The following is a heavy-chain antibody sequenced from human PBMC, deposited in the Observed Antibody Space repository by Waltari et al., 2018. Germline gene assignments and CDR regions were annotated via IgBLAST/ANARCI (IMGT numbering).Heavy chain of an antibody. D-gene: IGHD3-22*01. CDR1: GGSISSHY. CDR2: IYYSGST. Sequence: QVQLQESGPGLVKPSETLSLTCTVSGGSISSHYWSWIRQPPGKGLEWIGYIYYSGSTNYNPSRKSRVTISVDTSKNQFSLKLSSVTAADTAVYYCARAYYYDSSGYLSDAFDICGQGTMVTVSS. V-gene: IGHV4-59*11. J-gene: IGHJ3*02. CDR3: ARAYYYDSSGYLSDAFDI.